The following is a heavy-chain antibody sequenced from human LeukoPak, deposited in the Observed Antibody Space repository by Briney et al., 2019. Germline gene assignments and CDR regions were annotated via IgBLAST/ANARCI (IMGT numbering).Heavy chain of an antibody. CDR2: ITAGNGNT. CDR1: GYNFRNYG. V-gene: IGHV1-18*01. CDR3: ARAATHYYDSSGYYIGETYNWFDP. D-gene: IGHD3-22*01. Sequence: GASVKVSCKASGYNFRNYGIGWVRQAPRQGLEWMGWITAGNGNTNYAQKVQGRVTMTTDTSTSTAYMELRSLRSDDTAVYYCARAATHYYDSSGYYIGETYNWFDPWGQGTLVTVSS. J-gene: IGHJ5*02.